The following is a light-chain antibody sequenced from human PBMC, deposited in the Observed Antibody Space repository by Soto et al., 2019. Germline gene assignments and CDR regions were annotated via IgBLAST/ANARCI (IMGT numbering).Light chain of an antibody. Sequence: QSVLTQPPSVSGAPGRRVTISCTGSSSNIGAGYDVHWYQHLPGTAPKLLIYGNNNRPSGVPDRFSGSKSGTSASLAITGLQAEDEADYYCQSYDSSLSGYVFGTGTKLTVL. CDR2: GNN. CDR3: QSYDSSLSGYV. J-gene: IGLJ1*01. CDR1: SSNIGAGYD. V-gene: IGLV1-40*01.